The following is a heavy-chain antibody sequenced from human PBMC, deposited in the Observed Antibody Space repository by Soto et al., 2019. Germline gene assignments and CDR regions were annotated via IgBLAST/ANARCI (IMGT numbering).Heavy chain of an antibody. J-gene: IGHJ4*02. D-gene: IGHD1-26*01. CDR2: IFHSGTT. Sequence: SETLSLTCAVSGGSIRSNNWWSWVRQPPGKGLERIGEIFHSGTTYYNPSLKTRVTISVDKSKNQFSLNLSSVTAADTAVYYCARVYSGSYSDYWGQGTLVTVSS. CDR3: ARVYSGSYSDY. V-gene: IGHV4-4*02. CDR1: GGSIRSNNW.